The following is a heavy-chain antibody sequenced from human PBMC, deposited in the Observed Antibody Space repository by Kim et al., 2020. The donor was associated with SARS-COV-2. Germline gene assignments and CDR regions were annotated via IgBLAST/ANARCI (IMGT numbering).Heavy chain of an antibody. V-gene: IGHV3-15*01. J-gene: IGHJ4*02. D-gene: IGHD1-20*01. CDR3: TTDNWKGFDY. CDR2: KT. Sequence: KTDYAAPVKGRFTIARDDSKNTLYLQMNSLKTEDTAVYYCTTDNWKGFDYWGQGTLVTVSS.